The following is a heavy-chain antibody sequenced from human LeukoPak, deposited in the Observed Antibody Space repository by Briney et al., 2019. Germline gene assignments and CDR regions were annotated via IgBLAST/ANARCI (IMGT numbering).Heavy chain of an antibody. V-gene: IGHV4-61*02. CDR3: ARDAGWSGSDAFDI. J-gene: IGHJ3*02. D-gene: IGHD3-3*01. Sequence: SETLSLTCTVSGGSISSGSYYWSWIRQPAGKGLEWIGRIYTSGNTNYNPSLKSRVTISVDTSKNQFSLKLSSVTAADTAVYYCARDAGWSGSDAFDIWGQGTMVTVSS. CDR1: GGSISSGSYY. CDR2: IYTSGNT.